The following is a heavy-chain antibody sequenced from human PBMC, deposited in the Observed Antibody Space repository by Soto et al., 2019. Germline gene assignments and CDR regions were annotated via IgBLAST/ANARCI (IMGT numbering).Heavy chain of an antibody. CDR1: GFIVSDNY. CDR3: TTGVGATGFDYYYNGTDV. V-gene: IGHV3-53*01. Sequence: EVHLVESGGGLIQPGGSLRLSCAASGFIVSDNYINWVRQAPGKGLEWVSVTYTGGYTYYADSVKGRFTISRDNSKNTLYLQMNSLRAEDTAVYYCTTGVGATGFDYYYNGTDVWGRGTTVTVSS. CDR2: TYTGGYT. D-gene: IGHD1-26*01. J-gene: IGHJ6*02.